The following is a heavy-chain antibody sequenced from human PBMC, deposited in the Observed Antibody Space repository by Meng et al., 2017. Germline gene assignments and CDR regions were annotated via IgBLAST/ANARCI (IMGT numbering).Heavy chain of an antibody. Sequence: GESLKISCTASGFIFSSYNINWVRQAPGKGLEWVSSISSSSNYIYYADSLKGRFTISRDNAKNSLYLQMNSLRAEDTAVYYCANWGLGDYWGQGTLVTVSS. D-gene: IGHD7-27*01. J-gene: IGHJ4*02. CDR1: GFIFSSYN. CDR2: ISSSSNYI. CDR3: ANWGLGDY. V-gene: IGHV3-21*01.